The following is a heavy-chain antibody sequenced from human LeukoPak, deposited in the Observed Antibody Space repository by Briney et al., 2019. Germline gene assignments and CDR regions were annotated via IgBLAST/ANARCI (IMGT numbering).Heavy chain of an antibody. Sequence: PSETLSLTCTVSGDSISTYYWSWIRQPPGKGLEWIGYIRYSGSANYNPSLRSRVTISIDTSKNLFSLKLSAVTAADTAVYYCARPQNYYDSSGYYYWGQGTLATVSS. J-gene: IGHJ4*02. CDR2: IRYSGSA. CDR3: ARPQNYYDSSGYYY. CDR1: GDSISTYY. V-gene: IGHV4-59*12. D-gene: IGHD3-22*01.